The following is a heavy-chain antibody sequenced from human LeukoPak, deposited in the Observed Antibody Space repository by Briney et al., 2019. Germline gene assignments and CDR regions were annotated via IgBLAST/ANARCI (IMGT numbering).Heavy chain of an antibody. V-gene: IGHV3-23*01. CDR2: ISGSGGST. CDR3: AKDAEGVLLWFGEYYFDY. J-gene: IGHJ4*02. D-gene: IGHD3-10*01. CDR1: GFTFSSYA. Sequence: GGSLRLSCAASGFTFSSYAMSWVRQAPGKGLEWVSAISGSGGSTYYADSVKGRFTISRDNSKNTLYLQMNGLRAEDTAVYYCAKDAEGVLLWFGEYYFDYWGQGTLVTVSS.